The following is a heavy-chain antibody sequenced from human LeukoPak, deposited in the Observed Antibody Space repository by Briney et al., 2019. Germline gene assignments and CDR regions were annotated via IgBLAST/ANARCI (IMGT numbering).Heavy chain of an antibody. V-gene: IGHV4-34*01. CDR1: GGSFSGYY. CDR3: ARLKLAHHYGAFDY. CDR2: INHSGST. D-gene: IGHD4-17*01. Sequence: SETLSLTCAVYGGSFSGYYCSWVRQPPGKGLEWIGEINHSGSTNYNPSLKSRVTISVDTSKNQFSLKLSSVTAADSAVYYCARLKLAHHYGAFDYWGQGTLVTVSS. J-gene: IGHJ4*02.